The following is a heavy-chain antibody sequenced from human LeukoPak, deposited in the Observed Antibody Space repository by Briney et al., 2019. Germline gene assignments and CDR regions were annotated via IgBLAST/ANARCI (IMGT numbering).Heavy chain of an antibody. D-gene: IGHD3-10*01. CDR1: GYTFTSYD. CDR3: ARSMSQLLWFGEYYDY. J-gene: IGHJ4*02. Sequence: ASVKVSCKASGYTFTSYDINWVRQATGQGLEWMGWMNPNSGNTGYAQKFQGRVTMTRNTSISTAYMELSSLRSEDTAVYYCARSMSQLLWFGEYYDYWGQGTLVTVSS. CDR2: MNPNSGNT. V-gene: IGHV1-8*02.